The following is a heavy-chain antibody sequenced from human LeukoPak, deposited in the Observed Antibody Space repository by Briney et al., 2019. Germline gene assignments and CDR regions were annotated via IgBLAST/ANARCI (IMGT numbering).Heavy chain of an antibody. V-gene: IGHV1-18*01. CDR3: ARGPPFCSGGSCYSGHFDY. CDR2: ISAYNGNT. CDR1: GYTFTSYG. Sequence: ASVKLSCKASGYTFTSYGISWVRQAPGQGLELMGWISAYNGNTNYAQKLQGRVTMTIDTSTSTAYMELRSLRSDDTAVYYCARGPPFCSGGSCYSGHFDYWGQGTLVTVSS. J-gene: IGHJ4*02. D-gene: IGHD2-15*01.